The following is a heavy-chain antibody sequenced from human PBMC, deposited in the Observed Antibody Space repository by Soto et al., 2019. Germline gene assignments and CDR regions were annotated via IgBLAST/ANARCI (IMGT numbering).Heavy chain of an antibody. J-gene: IGHJ4*02. V-gene: IGHV3-33*01. Sequence: GGSLRLSCAASGFTFSSYGMHWVRQAPGKGLEWVAVIWYDGSNKYYADSVKGRFTISRDNSKNTLYLQMNSLRAEDTAVYYCARDSGPDGSGWYWVGYWGQGTLVTVSS. CDR2: IWYDGSNK. CDR3: ARDSGPDGSGWYWVGY. D-gene: IGHD6-19*01. CDR1: GFTFSSYG.